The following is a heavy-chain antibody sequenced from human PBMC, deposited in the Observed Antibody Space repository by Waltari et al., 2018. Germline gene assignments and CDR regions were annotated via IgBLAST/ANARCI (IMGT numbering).Heavy chain of an antibody. J-gene: IGHJ6*02. Sequence: QVQLVQSGAEVKKPGASVKVSCKHSGYTFTSYAMHWVRQAPGHRLEWMGWINAGNGNTKYSQKFQGRVTITRDTSASTAYMELSSLRSEDTAVYYCARSDFWSGYGVYYYYGMDVWGQGTTVTVSS. CDR3: ARSDFWSGYGVYYYYGMDV. V-gene: IGHV1-3*01. D-gene: IGHD3-3*01. CDR2: INAGNGNT. CDR1: GYTFTSYA.